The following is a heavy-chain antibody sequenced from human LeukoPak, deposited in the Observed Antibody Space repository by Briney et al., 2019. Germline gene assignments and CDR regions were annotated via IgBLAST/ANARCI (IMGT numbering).Heavy chain of an antibody. Sequence: GASVKVSCKASGYTFTSYGISWVRQAPGQGLEWMGWISAYNGNTNYAQKLQGRVTMTTDTSTSTAYMELRSLRSDDTAVYYCARDFYISYYYGMDVWGQGTTVTVSS. V-gene: IGHV1-18*01. J-gene: IGHJ6*02. CDR1: GYTFTSYG. CDR3: ARDFYISYYYGMDV. D-gene: IGHD2/OR15-2a*01. CDR2: ISAYNGNT.